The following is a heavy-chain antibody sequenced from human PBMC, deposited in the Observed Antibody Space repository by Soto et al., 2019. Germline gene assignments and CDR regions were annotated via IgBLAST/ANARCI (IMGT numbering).Heavy chain of an antibody. Sequence: QVQLVQSGAEVRKPGASVKVSCKASGYTFTTYGISWVRQAPGQGLEWMGWISGYNGHTKYAQKFQGRVTMTTETSKNTVYMDLRNLRSDDTAVYYCAREGEMPYYYYGLDVWGQGTTVNVSS. D-gene: IGHD3-16*01. J-gene: IGHJ6*02. CDR1: GYTFTTYG. CDR3: AREGEMPYYYYGLDV. CDR2: ISGYNGHT. V-gene: IGHV1-18*01.